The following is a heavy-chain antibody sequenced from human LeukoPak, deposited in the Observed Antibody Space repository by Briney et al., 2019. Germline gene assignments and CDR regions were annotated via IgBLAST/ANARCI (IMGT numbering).Heavy chain of an antibody. J-gene: IGHJ4*02. V-gene: IGHV3-30*18. CDR2: ISYDGSNK. CDR3: AKADTRIALAGSGFDY. Sequence: PGRSLRLSCAASGFTFSSYGMHWVRQAPGKGLEWVAVISYDGSNKYYADSVKGRFTISRDNSKNTLYLQMNSLRAEDTAVYYCAKADTRIALAGSGFDYWGQGTLVTVSS. D-gene: IGHD6-19*01. CDR1: GFTFSSYG.